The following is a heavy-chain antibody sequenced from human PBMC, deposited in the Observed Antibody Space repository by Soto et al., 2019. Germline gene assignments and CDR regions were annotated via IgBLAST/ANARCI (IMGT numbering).Heavy chain of an antibody. V-gene: IGHV3-23*01. J-gene: IGHJ5*02. Sequence: GGSLRLSRVTSGFSFSDYAMSWVSQGPGKGLEYVSSISGKSVNAYYADSVKGRFTISRDNSKNTLFLQMHSLRAEDTAVYFCARTIRPYYYVRSGYYKGWFDPWGQGTLVTVSS. D-gene: IGHD3-22*01. CDR1: GFSFSDYA. CDR2: ISGKSVNA. CDR3: ARTIRPYYYVRSGYYKGWFDP.